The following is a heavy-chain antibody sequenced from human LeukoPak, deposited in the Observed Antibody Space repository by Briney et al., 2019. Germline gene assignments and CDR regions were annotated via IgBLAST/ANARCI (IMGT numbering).Heavy chain of an antibody. V-gene: IGHV3-21*01. J-gene: IGHJ4*02. Sequence: SGGSLRLSCAASAFTFSDYTMNWVRQAPGKGLEWVSSFSTTGTYIYYADSVKGRFTISRDNAKNSLYLQINSLTAEDTALYYCFSALAACGKCFDSWGQGTLVTVSS. CDR1: AFTFSDYT. CDR3: FSALAACGKCFDS. D-gene: IGHD2-15*01. CDR2: FSTTGTYI.